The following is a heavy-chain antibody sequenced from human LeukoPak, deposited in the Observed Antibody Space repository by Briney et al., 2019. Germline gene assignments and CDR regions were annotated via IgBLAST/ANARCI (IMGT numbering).Heavy chain of an antibody. D-gene: IGHD2-8*01. J-gene: IGHJ6*03. CDR1: GFTFSSYA. Sequence: GGSLRLSCAASGFTFSSYAMSWVRQAPGKGLEWVSAIVSSGDSTYYADSVKGRFTISRDNSKNTLYLQMNSLRAEDTAVYYCARDIGVSDYMDVWGKGTTVTVSS. CDR2: IVSSGDST. CDR3: ARDIGVSDYMDV. V-gene: IGHV3-23*01.